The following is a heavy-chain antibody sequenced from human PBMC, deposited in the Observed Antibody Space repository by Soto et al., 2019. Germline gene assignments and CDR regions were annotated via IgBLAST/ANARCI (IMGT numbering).Heavy chain of an antibody. V-gene: IGHV3-53*02. CDR3: ARDGNGQRGSPH. CDR1: GFTVSNNF. CDR2: IYSGGSI. J-gene: IGHJ4*02. D-gene: IGHD3-16*01. Sequence: VQLVESGGGLIQAGGSLRLSCAVSGFTVSNNFMMWVRQAPGKGLEWVSLIYSGGSISYADSVKGRFTISRDGSMNMLYLQMNSRTAEDTAVYYCARDGNGQRGSPHLGQGTLVTVSS.